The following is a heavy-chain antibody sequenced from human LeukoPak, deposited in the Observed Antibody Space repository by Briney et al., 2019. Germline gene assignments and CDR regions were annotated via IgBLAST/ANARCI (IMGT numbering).Heavy chain of an antibody. D-gene: IGHD4-17*01. Sequence: SVKVSCKASGGTFSSYAISWVRQAPGQGLEWMGGIIPIFGTANYAQKFQGRVTITADESTSTAYMELSSLRSEDTAVYYCARDGVYGDYGPYYFDYWGQGTLVTVSS. J-gene: IGHJ4*02. CDR3: ARDGVYGDYGPYYFDY. CDR2: IIPIFGTA. CDR1: GGTFSSYA. V-gene: IGHV1-69*13.